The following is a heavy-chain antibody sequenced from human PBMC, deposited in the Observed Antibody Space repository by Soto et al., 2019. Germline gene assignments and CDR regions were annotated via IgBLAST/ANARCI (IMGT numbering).Heavy chain of an antibody. J-gene: IGHJ6*02. CDR2: IKSKTDGGTT. CDR1: GFTFSNAW. V-gene: IGHV3-15*01. CDR3: TTVGYYYYGMDV. Sequence: EVQLVESGGGLVKPGGSLRLSCAASGFTFSNAWMSWVRQAPGKGLEWVGRIKSKTDGGTTDYAAPVKGRFTISRDDSKNTLYLQMKRLKNEDPAVYYFTTVGYYYYGMDVWGQGTTVTVSS.